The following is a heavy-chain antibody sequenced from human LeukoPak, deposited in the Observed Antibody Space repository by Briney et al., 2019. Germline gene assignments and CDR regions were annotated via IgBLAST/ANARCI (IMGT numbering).Heavy chain of an antibody. Sequence: PSQTLSLTCTVSGGSISSSSYYWGWIRQPPGKGLEWIGSIYYSGGTYYNPSLKSRVTISVDTSKNQFSLKLSSVTAADTAVYYCARLHPLGSSSYYFDYWGQGTLVTVSS. D-gene: IGHD6-6*01. CDR1: GGSISSSSYY. J-gene: IGHJ4*02. V-gene: IGHV4-39*07. CDR2: IYYSGGT. CDR3: ARLHPLGSSSYYFDY.